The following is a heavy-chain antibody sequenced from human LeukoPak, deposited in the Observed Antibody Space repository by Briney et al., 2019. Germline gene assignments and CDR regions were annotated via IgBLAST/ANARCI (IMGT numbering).Heavy chain of an antibody. CDR1: GGTFSSYA. Sequence: SMKVSCKASGGTFSSYAISWVRQAPGQGLEWMGRIIPILGIANYAQKFQGRVTITADKSTSTAYMELSSLRSEDTAVYYCARVEGRDYYGSMDVWGQGTTVTVSS. CDR3: ARVEGRDYYGSMDV. J-gene: IGHJ6*02. V-gene: IGHV1-69*04. D-gene: IGHD3-10*01. CDR2: IIPILGIA.